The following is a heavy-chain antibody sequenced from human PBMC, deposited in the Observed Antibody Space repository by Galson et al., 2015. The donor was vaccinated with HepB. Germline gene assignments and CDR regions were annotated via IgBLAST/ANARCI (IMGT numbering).Heavy chain of an antibody. CDR2: INPNSGGT. D-gene: IGHD1-1*01. J-gene: IGHJ6*03. CDR3: ARVAGTTYYYYYMDV. CDR1: GYTFTGYY. V-gene: IGHV1-2*02. Sequence: SVKVSCKASGYTFTGYYMHWVRQAPGQGLEWMGWINPNSGGTNYAQKFQGRVTMTRDTSISTAYMELSRLRSDDTAVYYCARVAGTTYYYYYMDVWGKGTTVTVSS.